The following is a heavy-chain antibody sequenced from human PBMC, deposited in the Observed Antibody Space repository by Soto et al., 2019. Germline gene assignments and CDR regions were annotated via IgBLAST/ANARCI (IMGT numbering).Heavy chain of an antibody. J-gene: IGHJ4*02. CDR2: INPNSGGT. CDR1: GYIFTGYY. Sequence: ASVKVSCKASGYIFTGYYMHWVRQAPGQGLEWMGWINPNSGGTNYAQRFQGRVTMTRDTSISTAYMELSRLRSDDTAVYYCARPLYSSSGYWGQGTLVTVSS. CDR3: ARPLYSSSGY. D-gene: IGHD6-19*01. V-gene: IGHV1-2*02.